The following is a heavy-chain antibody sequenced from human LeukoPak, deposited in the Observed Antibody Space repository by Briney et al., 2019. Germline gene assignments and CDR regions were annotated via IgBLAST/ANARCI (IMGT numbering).Heavy chain of an antibody. V-gene: IGHV3-53*01. CDR3: ARVEVAGTDYFDY. CDR2: IYSGGST. J-gene: IGHJ4*02. CDR1: GFTVSSNY. D-gene: IGHD6-19*01. Sequence: GGSLRLSCAASGFTVSSNYMSWVRQAPGKGLEWVSVIYSGGSTYYADSVKGRFTISRDNSKNTLYLQMNSLRAEDRAVYYCARVEVAGTDYFDYWGQGTLVTVSS.